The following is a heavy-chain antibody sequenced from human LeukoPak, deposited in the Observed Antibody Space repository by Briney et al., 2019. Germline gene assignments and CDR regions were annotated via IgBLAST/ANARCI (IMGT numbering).Heavy chain of an antibody. V-gene: IGHV3-15*01. CDR2: IKSKADGGTT. D-gene: IGHD1-26*01. Sequence: GGSLRLSCAASGFTFINAWMSWVRQVPGKGLEWVGRIKSKADGGTTDYAASVKGRFTISRDNSENTLQMNSLKTEDTAVYYCTTEYEGSGSAFDIWGQGTMVTVSS. J-gene: IGHJ3*02. CDR3: TTEYEGSGSAFDI. CDR1: GFTFINAW.